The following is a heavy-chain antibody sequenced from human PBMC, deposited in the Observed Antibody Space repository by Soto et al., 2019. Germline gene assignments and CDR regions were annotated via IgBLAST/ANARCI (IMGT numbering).Heavy chain of an antibody. CDR2: ISGSGGST. CDR3: AKEKKTSGYYSYYYYYGMDV. J-gene: IGHJ6*02. V-gene: IGHV3-23*01. CDR1: GFTFISYG. Sequence: GGSLRLSCAASGFTFISYGMSWVRQAPGKGLEWVSAISGSGGSTYYADSVKGRFTISRDNSKNTLYLQMNSLRAEDTAVYYCAKEKKTSGYYSYYYYYGMDVWGQGTTLTVSS. D-gene: IGHD3-22*01.